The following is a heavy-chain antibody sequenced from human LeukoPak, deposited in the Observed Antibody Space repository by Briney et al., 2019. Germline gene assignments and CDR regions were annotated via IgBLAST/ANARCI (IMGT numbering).Heavy chain of an antibody. D-gene: IGHD5-12*01. J-gene: IGHJ5*02. Sequence: SVKVSCKASGGTFSSYAISWVRQAPGQGHEWMGRIIPILGIANYAQKFQGRVTITADKSTSTAYMELSSLRSEDTAVYYCARDPWEVATIRGERNWFDPWGQGTLVTVSS. CDR3: ARDPWEVATIRGERNWFDP. V-gene: IGHV1-69*04. CDR1: GGTFSSYA. CDR2: IIPILGIA.